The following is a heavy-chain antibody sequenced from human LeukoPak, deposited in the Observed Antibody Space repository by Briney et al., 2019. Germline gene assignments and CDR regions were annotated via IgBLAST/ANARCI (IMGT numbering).Heavy chain of an antibody. J-gene: IGHJ5*02. CDR2: MNPNSGNT. V-gene: IGHV1-8*01. D-gene: IGHD1-14*01. CDR3: ARVLPGAEGVDP. CDR1: GYTFTSYD. Sequence: AASVKVSCKASGYTFTSYDINWVRQATGQGLEWMGWMNPNSGNTGYVQKFQGRVTMTRNTSISTAHMELSSLRSEDTAVYYCARVLPGAEGVDPWGQGTLVTVSS.